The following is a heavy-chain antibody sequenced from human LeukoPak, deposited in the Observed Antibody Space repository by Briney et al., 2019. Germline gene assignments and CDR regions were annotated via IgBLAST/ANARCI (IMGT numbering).Heavy chain of an antibody. D-gene: IGHD3-10*01. CDR1: GRSISPYF. CDR2: ISYTGST. CDR3: ARDDYRGVTNFDP. J-gene: IGHJ5*02. V-gene: IGHV4-59*01. Sequence: SETLSLTCTGSGRSISPYFWSWLRQTPGKELEWIGYISYTGSTNYNPALKSQVPISVDTSKNQFFLQLTSVTAADTAVYYCARDDYRGVTNFDPWGQGSLVTVCS.